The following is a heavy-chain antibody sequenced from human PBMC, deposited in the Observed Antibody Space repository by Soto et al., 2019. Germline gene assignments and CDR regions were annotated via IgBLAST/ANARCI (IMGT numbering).Heavy chain of an antibody. CDR3: ARARGYYGSGSYYPGPFDY. CDR1: GFTFSSYW. V-gene: IGHV3-7*01. D-gene: IGHD3-10*01. Sequence: TGGSLRLSCAASGFTFSSYWMSWVRQAPGKGLEWVANIKQDGSEKYYVDSVKGRFTISRDNAKNSLYLQMNSLRAEDTAVYYCARARGYYGSGSYYPGPFDYWGQGTLVTVSS. J-gene: IGHJ4*02. CDR2: IKQDGSEK.